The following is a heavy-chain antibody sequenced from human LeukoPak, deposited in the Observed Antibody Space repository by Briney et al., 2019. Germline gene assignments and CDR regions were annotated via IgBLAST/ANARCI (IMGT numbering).Heavy chain of an antibody. J-gene: IGHJ5*02. D-gene: IGHD5-12*01. CDR2: IIPIFGTA. CDR1: GGTFSSYA. Sequence: SVKVSCKASGGTFSSYAMSWVRQAPGQGLEWMGGIIPIFGTANYAQKFQGRVTITADESTSTAYMELSSLRSEDTAVYYCATHSGQNSLTPTNWFDPWGQGTLVTVSS. V-gene: IGHV1-69*13. CDR3: ATHSGQNSLTPTNWFDP.